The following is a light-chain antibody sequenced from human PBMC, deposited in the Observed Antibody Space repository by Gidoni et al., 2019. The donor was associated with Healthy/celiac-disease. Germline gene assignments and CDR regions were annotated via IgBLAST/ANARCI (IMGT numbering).Light chain of an antibody. CDR2: GAS. CDR3: QQYNNWPRT. J-gene: IGKJ1*01. V-gene: IGKV3-15*01. CDR1: QSVSSN. Sequence: EIVMTQSPATLPVSPGERATLSCRASQSVSSNLAWYQQKPGQAPRLLIYGASTRATGIPARFSGSGSGTEFTLTISSLQSEDFAVYYCQQYNNWPRTFXQXTKVEIK.